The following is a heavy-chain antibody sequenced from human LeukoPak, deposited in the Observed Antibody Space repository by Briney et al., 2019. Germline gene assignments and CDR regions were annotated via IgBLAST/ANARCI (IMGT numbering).Heavy chain of an antibody. J-gene: IGHJ4*02. V-gene: IGHV4-59*08. CDR2: IYYSGST. CDR1: GGSISSYY. Sequence: SETLSLTCTVSGGSISSYYWSWIRQPPGKGPEWIGYIYYSGSTNYNPSLKSRVTIPVDTSKNQFSLKLSSVTAADTAVYYCATSEGPYYFDYWGQGTLVTVSS. CDR3: ATSEGPYYFDY.